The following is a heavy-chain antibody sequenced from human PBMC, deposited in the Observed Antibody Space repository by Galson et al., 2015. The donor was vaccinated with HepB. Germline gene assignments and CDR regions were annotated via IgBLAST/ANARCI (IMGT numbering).Heavy chain of an antibody. J-gene: IGHJ4*02. CDR3: ARVYGDAEY. V-gene: IGHV1-8*01. CDR2: MNPKSGNT. CDR1: GYTFTNCD. Sequence: SVKVSCKASGYTFTNCDINWVRQAAGQGLEWMGWMNPKSGNTGSAQKFQGRVTMTRDTSISTAYMELSNLRFEDTAVYYCARVYGDAEYWGQGTLVTVSS. D-gene: IGHD4-17*01.